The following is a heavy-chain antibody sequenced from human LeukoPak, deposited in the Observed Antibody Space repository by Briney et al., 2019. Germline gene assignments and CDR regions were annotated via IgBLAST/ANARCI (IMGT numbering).Heavy chain of an antibody. D-gene: IGHD6-13*01. CDR2: IIPIFGTA. J-gene: IGHJ5*02. CDR3: ARGGRDSSSWYGGFDP. Sequence: ASAKVSCKASGGTFSSYAISWVRQAPGQGLERMGGIIPIFGTANYAQKFQGRVTITADESTSTAYMELSSLRSEDTAVYYCARGGRDSSSWYGGFDPWGQGTLVTVSS. CDR1: GGTFSSYA. V-gene: IGHV1-69*13.